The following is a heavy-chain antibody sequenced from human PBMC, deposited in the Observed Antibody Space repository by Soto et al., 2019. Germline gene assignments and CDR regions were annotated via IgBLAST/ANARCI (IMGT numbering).Heavy chain of an antibody. J-gene: IGHJ3*02. D-gene: IGHD1-20*01. V-gene: IGHV1-2*04. CDR1: GYTFTGYY. CDR2: INPNSGGT. Sequence: ASVKVSCKASGYTFTGYYMHWVRQAPGQGLEWMGWINPNSGGTNYAQKFQGWVTMTRDTSISTAYMELSRLRSDDTAVYYCARVVTGTADAFDIWGQGTMVTV. CDR3: ARVVTGTADAFDI.